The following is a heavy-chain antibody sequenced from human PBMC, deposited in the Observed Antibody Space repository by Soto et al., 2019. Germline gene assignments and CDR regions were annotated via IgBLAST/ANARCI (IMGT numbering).Heavy chain of an antibody. CDR2: TYYRSKWYN. CDR1: GDSVSSNSAA. J-gene: IGHJ6*02. CDR3: ARAPLDRKYYYYGMDV. V-gene: IGHV6-1*01. Sequence: SQTLSLTCAISGDSVSSNSAAWNWIRQSPSRGLEWLGRTYYRSKWYNDYAVSVKSRITINPDTSENQFSLQLNSVTPEDTAVYYCARAPLDRKYYYYGMDVWGQGTTVTVSS.